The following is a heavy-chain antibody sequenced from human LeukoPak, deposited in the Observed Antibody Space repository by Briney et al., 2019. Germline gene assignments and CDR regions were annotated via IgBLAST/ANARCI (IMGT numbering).Heavy chain of an antibody. CDR2: ISYSGST. CDR3: ARGSRRLADFHY. Sequence: SETLSLTCTVSGDSISSSDYYWGWIRQPPGKGLGWIGTISYSGSTYYNPSLQSRVTISVDMSRNHFSLKLSSVTAADTAVYYCARGSRRLADFHYWGQGTLVTVSS. V-gene: IGHV4-39*02. D-gene: IGHD6-19*01. J-gene: IGHJ4*02. CDR1: GDSISSSDYY.